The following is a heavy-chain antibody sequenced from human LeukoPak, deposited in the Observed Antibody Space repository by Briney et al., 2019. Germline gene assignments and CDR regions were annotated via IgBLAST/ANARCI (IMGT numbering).Heavy chain of an antibody. CDR1: GYSFTTYW. CDR2: IYPGDSDT. Sequence: RGGSLKISCKTSGYSFTTYWIAWVRQMPGKGLEWIGVIYPGDSDTRYGPSFKGQVTISADKSISIAYLQWSSLKASDTAMYYCARLPLYSGTNADPFDIWGRGTMVTVSS. D-gene: IGHD1-26*01. CDR3: ARLPLYSGTNADPFDI. V-gene: IGHV5-51*01. J-gene: IGHJ3*02.